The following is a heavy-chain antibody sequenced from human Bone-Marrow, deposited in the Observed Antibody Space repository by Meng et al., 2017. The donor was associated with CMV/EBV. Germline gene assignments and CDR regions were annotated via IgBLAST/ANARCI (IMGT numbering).Heavy chain of an antibody. CDR3: AKDLYSSSWFYYYYYGMDV. CDR2: IWYDGSNK. J-gene: IGHJ6*02. V-gene: IGHV3-33*06. CDR1: GFTFSSYG. Sequence: GGSLRLSCAASGFTFSSYGMHWVRQAPGKGLEWVAVIWYDGSNKYYADSVKGRFTISRDNSKNTLYLQMNSLRAEDTVVYYCAKDLYSSSWFYYYYYGMDVWGQGTTVTVSS. D-gene: IGHD6-13*01.